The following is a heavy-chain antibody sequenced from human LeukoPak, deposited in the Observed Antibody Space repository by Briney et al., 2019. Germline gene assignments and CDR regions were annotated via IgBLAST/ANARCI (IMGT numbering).Heavy chain of an antibody. V-gene: IGHV3-23*01. CDR2: TSGSGGTT. D-gene: IGHD1-14*01. J-gene: IGHJ4*02. CDR1: EFTFSSYA. Sequence: GGSLRLSCAASEFTFSSYAMTWVRQAPGKRLECVSATSGSGGTTYYADSVRGRFTISRDNSKSALYLQIYSLRAEDTAVYYCAKGLLNHWSALEYWGQGTLVTVSS. CDR3: AKGLLNHWSALEY.